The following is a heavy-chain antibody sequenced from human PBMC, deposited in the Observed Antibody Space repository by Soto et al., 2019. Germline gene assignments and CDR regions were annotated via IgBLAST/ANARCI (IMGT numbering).Heavy chain of an antibody. V-gene: IGHV3-64D*06. Sequence: PGVSLSLSCSASRFTFTNSSMHWVRQAPGKGLEYVSAISSSGGSTYYADSVKGRFTISRDNSKNTLYLQMSSLRVEDTAVYYCVKGYSSSWYVWFDYWGQGT. D-gene: IGHD6-13*01. CDR1: RFTFTNSS. CDR3: VKGYSSSWYVWFDY. CDR2: ISSSGGST. J-gene: IGHJ4*02.